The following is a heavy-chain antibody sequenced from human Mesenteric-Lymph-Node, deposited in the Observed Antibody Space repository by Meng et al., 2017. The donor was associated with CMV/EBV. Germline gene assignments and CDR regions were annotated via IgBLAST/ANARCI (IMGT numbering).Heavy chain of an antibody. J-gene: IGHJ4*02. Sequence: TLSLTCTVSGGSIRSGDYYWSWIRQPPGKGLEWLALIYWNDDKRYSPSLKSRLTITKDTSKNQVVLTMTNMDPVDTATYFCAHTSAWNEFFDYWGQGTLVTVSS. CDR2: IYWNDDK. CDR1: GGSIRSGDYY. V-gene: IGHV2-5*01. D-gene: IGHD1-1*01. CDR3: AHTSAWNEFFDY.